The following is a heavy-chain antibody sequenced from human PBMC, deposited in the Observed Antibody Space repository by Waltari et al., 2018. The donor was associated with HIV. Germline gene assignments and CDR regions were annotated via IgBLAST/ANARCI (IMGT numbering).Heavy chain of an antibody. Sequence: QVQLVQSGAGVKKPGASVKVSCKASGYTFTSYDINWVRQATGQGLEWMGWMNPNSGNTSYAQKCQGRVTMTRNTSISTAYMELSSLRSEDTAVYYCARLGYCSSTSCYYYYYYGMDVWGQGTTVTVSS. D-gene: IGHD2-2*01. CDR3: ARLGYCSSTSCYYYYYYGMDV. CDR2: MNPNSGNT. V-gene: IGHV1-8*01. J-gene: IGHJ6*02. CDR1: GYTFTSYD.